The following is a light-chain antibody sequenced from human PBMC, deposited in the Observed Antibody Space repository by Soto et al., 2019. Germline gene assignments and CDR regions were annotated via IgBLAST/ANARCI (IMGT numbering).Light chain of an antibody. CDR1: SSDVGGYNY. CDR3: CSYTSRSTLYV. CDR2: DVS. J-gene: IGLJ1*01. Sequence: QSALTQPASVSGSPGQSITISCTGTSSDVGGYNYVSWYQQHPGKAPKLMIYDVSNRPSGVSNRFSGSKSGNTASLTISGLQAEDEADSYCCSYTSRSTLYVFGTGTKLTVL. V-gene: IGLV2-14*01.